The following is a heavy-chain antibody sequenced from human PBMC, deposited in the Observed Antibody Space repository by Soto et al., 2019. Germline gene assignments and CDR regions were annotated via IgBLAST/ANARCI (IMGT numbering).Heavy chain of an antibody. D-gene: IGHD6-19*01. CDR3: ARAGAVAVGAFDI. V-gene: IGHV1-69*02. J-gene: IGHJ3*02. Sequence: QVQLVQSGAEVKKPGSSVKVSCKASGGTFSSYTISWVRQAPGQGLEWMGRIIPILGIANYAQKFQGRVTITADKSTITGYMKLKIVISDDKAVYYWARAGAVAVGAFDIWGQGTMVTAS. CDR1: GGTFSSYT. CDR2: IIPILGIA.